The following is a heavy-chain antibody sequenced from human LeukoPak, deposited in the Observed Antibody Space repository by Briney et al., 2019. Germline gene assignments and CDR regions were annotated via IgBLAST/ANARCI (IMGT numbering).Heavy chain of an antibody. V-gene: IGHV1-69*04. CDR2: IIPILGIA. CDR3: ARGPEIYYDSSGLGY. Sequence: SVKVSCKASGYTFTSYGISWVRQAPGQGLEWMGRIIPILGIANYAQKFQGRVTITADKSTSTAYMELSSPRSEDTAVYYCARGPEIYYDSSGLGYWGQGTLVTVSS. CDR1: GYTFTSYG. J-gene: IGHJ4*02. D-gene: IGHD3-22*01.